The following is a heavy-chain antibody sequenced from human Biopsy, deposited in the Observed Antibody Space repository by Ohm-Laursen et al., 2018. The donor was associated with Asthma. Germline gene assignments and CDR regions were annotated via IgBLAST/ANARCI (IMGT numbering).Heavy chain of an antibody. V-gene: IGHV3-30-3*01. CDR2: ISYDGSNK. J-gene: IGHJ4*02. CDR3: AREGIAVAHYDY. D-gene: IGHD6-19*01. CDR1: GFTFSSYA. Sequence: SLRLSCAASGFTFSSYAMSWVRQAPGKGLEWVAVISYDGSNKYYADSVKGRFTISRDNSKNTLYLQMNSLRAEDTAVYYCAREGIAVAHYDYWGQGTLVTVSS.